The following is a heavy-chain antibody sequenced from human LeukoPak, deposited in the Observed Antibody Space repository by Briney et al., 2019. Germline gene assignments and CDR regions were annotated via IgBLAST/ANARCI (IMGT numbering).Heavy chain of an antibody. D-gene: IGHD2-8*01. Sequence: SETLSLTCAVSGGSITSSKYFWGWIRQPPGRELELIGIISYSGSTDYNPSLKSRVTISTDTSTNQFSLKLTSVTAADTAVYYCAGLGVMVLVYQFEYWGRGTPVTVSS. V-gene: IGHV4-39*07. CDR1: GGSITSSKYF. CDR3: AGLGVMVLVYQFEY. J-gene: IGHJ4*02. CDR2: ISYSGST.